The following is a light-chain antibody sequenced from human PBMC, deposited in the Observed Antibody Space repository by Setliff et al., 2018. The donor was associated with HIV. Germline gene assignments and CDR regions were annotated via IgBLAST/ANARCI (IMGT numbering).Light chain of an antibody. CDR1: SSDVGNYNL. J-gene: IGLJ1*01. Sequence: QSVLAQPASVSGSPGQSITISCTGTSSDVGNYNLVSWYQQHPGTAPKLIIFEVRNRPSGVSRRFSGSKSGNMASLTSSGLQGDDEADYYCCSYAGSGTNVFGTGTKVTVL. CDR2: EVR. V-gene: IGLV2-23*02. CDR3: CSYAGSGTNV.